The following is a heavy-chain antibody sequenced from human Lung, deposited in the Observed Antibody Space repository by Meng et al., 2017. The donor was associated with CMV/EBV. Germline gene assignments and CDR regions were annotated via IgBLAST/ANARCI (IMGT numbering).Heavy chain of an antibody. Sequence: GGSLRLXCTASGFTFGDNAMNWVRQAPGKGLEWVGFIRSKAYGGTTEYAASVEGRFTISRDDSKSIAYLQMNSLKTEDTAVYYCSRFRGYPLYYYALDVWGQGXTVTVSS. CDR1: GFTFGDNA. CDR3: SRFRGYPLYYYALDV. V-gene: IGHV3-49*04. J-gene: IGHJ6*02. D-gene: IGHD5-18*01. CDR2: IRSKAYGGTT.